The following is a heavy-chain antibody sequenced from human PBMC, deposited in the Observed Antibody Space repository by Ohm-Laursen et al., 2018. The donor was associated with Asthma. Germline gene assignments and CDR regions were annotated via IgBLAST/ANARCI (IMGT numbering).Heavy chain of an antibody. V-gene: IGHV4-59*01. J-gene: IGHJ4*02. Sequence: SETLSLTCVVSGGSISSFYWSWIRQPPGKGLEWIGYIYYSGSTNYNPSLKSRVTISLDTSKNQFSLKLSSVTAADTAVYYCARRPSGWYYFDYWGQGILVTVSS. CDR1: GGSISSFY. CDR2: IYYSGST. CDR3: ARRPSGWYYFDY. D-gene: IGHD6-19*01.